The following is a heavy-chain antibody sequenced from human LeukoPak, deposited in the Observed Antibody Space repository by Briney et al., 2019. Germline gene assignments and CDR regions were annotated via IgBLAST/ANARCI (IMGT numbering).Heavy chain of an antibody. Sequence: SETLSLTCTVSGGSISSSYYWSWIRQPPGKGLEWIGTVYYSETYYNPSLKSRVTISADTSKNQFSLKLSSVTAADTAVYYCAKSNGYGLVDIWGQGTMVTVSS. J-gene: IGHJ3*02. D-gene: IGHD3-10*01. CDR1: GGSISSSYY. CDR3: AKSNGYGLVDI. CDR2: VYYSET. V-gene: IGHV4-39*07.